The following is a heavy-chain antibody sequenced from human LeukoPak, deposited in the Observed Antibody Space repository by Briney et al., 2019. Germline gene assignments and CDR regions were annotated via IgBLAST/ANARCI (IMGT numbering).Heavy chain of an antibody. J-gene: IGHJ1*01. V-gene: IGHV3-30*02. D-gene: IGHD2/OR15-2a*01. CDR1: GFTFSSYG. CDR3: AKILPPSAEYDTAV. CDR2: IHYDGSDK. Sequence: GGSLRLSCAASGFTFSSYGMHWVRQAPGKGLEWVAFIHYDGSDKYYADSVKGRFIISRDNSKNTLYLKMNSLRTEDTAIYYCAKILPPSAEYDTAVWGQGTLVTVSS.